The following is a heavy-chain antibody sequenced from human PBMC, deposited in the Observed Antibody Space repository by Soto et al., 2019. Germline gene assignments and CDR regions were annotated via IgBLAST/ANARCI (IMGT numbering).Heavy chain of an antibody. CDR3: AKDGDLVVVPVAPSYFVY. Sequence: GSLRLSCAASGFTFSTFGMHWVRQAPGKGLEWVAVISYDGSNKYYAASVKGRFTISRDNSRNTLYLQMNSLRAEDTAVYYCAKDGDLVVVPVAPSYFVYGGQGTLLTVST. V-gene: IGHV3-30*18. J-gene: IGHJ4*02. D-gene: IGHD2-2*01. CDR2: ISYDGSNK. CDR1: GFTFSTFG.